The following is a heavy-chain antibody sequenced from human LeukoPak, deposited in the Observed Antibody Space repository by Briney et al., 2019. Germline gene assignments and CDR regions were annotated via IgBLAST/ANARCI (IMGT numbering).Heavy chain of an antibody. Sequence: GGSLRLSCAASGFTFSSYGMHWVRQAPGKGLEWVAVISCDGSNKYYADSVKGRFTISRDNSKNTLYLQMNSLRAEDTAVYYCAKDRTTALGYYFDYWGQGTLVTVSS. J-gene: IGHJ4*02. CDR3: AKDRTTALGYYFDY. D-gene: IGHD4-17*01. CDR2: ISCDGSNK. CDR1: GFTFSSYG. V-gene: IGHV3-30*18.